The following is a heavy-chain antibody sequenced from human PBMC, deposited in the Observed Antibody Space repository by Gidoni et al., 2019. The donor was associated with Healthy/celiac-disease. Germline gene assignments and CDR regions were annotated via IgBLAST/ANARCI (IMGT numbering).Heavy chain of an antibody. J-gene: IGHJ4*02. CDR3: AREEYYDSSGYLGY. V-gene: IGHV4-31*03. Sequence: QVQLQESGPGLVKPSQTLSLTCTVYGGDIRSGGYYWSWIRQHPGKGLEWIGYIYYSGSTYYNPSLKSRVTISVDTSKNQFSLKLSSVTAADTAVYYCAREEYYDSSGYLGYWGQGTLVTVSS. D-gene: IGHD3-22*01. CDR1: GGDIRSGGYY. CDR2: IYYSGST.